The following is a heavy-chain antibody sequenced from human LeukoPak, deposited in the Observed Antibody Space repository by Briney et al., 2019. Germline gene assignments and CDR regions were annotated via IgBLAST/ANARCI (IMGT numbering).Heavy chain of an antibody. V-gene: IGHV1-69*04. CDR3: ASPAATYCSGGSCFLYYGMDV. Sequence: SVKVSCKASGGTSSSYAISWVRQAPGQGLEWMGRIIPILGIANYAQKFQGRVTITADKSTSTAYMELSSLRSEDTAVYYCASPAATYCSGGSCFLYYGMDVWGQGTTVTVSS. D-gene: IGHD2-15*01. CDR2: IIPILGIA. J-gene: IGHJ6*02. CDR1: GGTSSSYA.